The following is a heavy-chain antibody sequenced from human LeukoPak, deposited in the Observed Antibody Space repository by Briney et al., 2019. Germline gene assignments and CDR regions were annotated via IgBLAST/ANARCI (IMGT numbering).Heavy chain of an antibody. Sequence: GGSLRLSCVVSGFTFSNYWMSWVRQAPGKGLEWVANIKQDGSEKYYVDSVKGRFTISRDNAKSSLYLQMNSLRAEDTAVYYCARGPAAYYSDYWGQGTLVTVSS. CDR2: IKQDGSEK. J-gene: IGHJ4*02. V-gene: IGHV3-7*04. CDR3: ARGPAAYYSDY. CDR1: GFTFSNYW.